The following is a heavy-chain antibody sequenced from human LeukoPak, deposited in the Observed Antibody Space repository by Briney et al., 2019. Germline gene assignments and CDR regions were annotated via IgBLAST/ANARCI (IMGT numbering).Heavy chain of an antibody. Sequence: GGSLRLSCAASGFTFSSYWIHWVRQAPGKGLVWVSRINRDGSSTSYADSVKGRFTISRDNAKNTLYLQMNSLRAEDTAVYYCARVAPKGYYFDYWGQGTQVTVSS. CDR1: GFTFSSYW. CDR3: ARVAPKGYYFDY. J-gene: IGHJ4*02. CDR2: INRDGSST. V-gene: IGHV3-74*01.